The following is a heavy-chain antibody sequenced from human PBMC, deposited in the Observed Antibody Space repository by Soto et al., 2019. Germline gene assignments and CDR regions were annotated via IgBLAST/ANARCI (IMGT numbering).Heavy chain of an antibody. V-gene: IGHV1-3*01. D-gene: IGHD2-8*01. CDR1: GYTFTNYF. J-gene: IGHJ4*02. Sequence: QVQLLQSGAEVKEPGASVKVSCKASGYTFTNYFIHWVRHVPGQRLEYMGWVNAAHGNTKFSEKFQGRVTLTRDTSASTAYMELTSLRSEDAAVYYCARGGVQVGIVLYYLDYWGQGTLVSVSS. CDR3: ARGGVQVGIVLYYLDY. CDR2: VNAAHGNT.